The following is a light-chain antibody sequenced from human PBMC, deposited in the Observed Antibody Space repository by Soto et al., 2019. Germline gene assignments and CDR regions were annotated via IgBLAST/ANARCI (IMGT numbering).Light chain of an antibody. CDR1: QSVLHSSNSKNC. Sequence: DIVMTQSPDSLAVSLGERATINCKSSQSVLHSSNSKNCLAWYQQKPGQPPKLLIYWASTRESGVHDRFSGSGSGTDFTLTIRSLQAEDVAVYYCKQYYSIPWTFGQGTKVDIK. V-gene: IGKV4-1*01. CDR2: WAS. CDR3: KQYYSIPWT. J-gene: IGKJ1*01.